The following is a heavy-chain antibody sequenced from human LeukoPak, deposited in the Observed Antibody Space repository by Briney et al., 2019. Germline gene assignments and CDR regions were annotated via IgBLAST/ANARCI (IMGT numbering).Heavy chain of an antibody. D-gene: IGHD3-22*01. Sequence: GGSLRLSCAASGFTFSSYSMNWVRQAPGKGLEWVSSISSSSSYIYYADSVKGRFTISRGNAKNSLYLQMNSLRAEDTAVYYCARGSTYYYDSSGYYEFDYWGQGTLVTVSS. V-gene: IGHV3-21*01. CDR1: GFTFSSYS. CDR2: ISSSSSYI. J-gene: IGHJ4*02. CDR3: ARGSTYYYDSSGYYEFDY.